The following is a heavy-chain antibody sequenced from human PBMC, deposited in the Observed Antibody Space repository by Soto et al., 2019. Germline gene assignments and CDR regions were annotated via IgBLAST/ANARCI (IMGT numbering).Heavy chain of an antibody. D-gene: IGHD5-18*01. CDR2: IYPGDSDT. J-gene: IGHJ6*02. CDR3: ARYRHSYSSNYFRGMDV. Sequence: PGEFLQIPVTASGYSFTTDGSGGMSQMAGKGLEWMGMIYPGDSDTRHSPSFQGQVTVSADKSISTAYLQWSSLKASDTAMYYCARYRHSYSSNYFRGMDVWRQGTTVTVSS. V-gene: IGHV5-51*01. CDR1: GYSFTTDG.